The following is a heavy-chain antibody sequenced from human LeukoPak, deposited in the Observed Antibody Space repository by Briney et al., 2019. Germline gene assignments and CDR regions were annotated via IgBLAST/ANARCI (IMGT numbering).Heavy chain of an antibody. CDR2: IIPIFGTA. CDR3: ARDRKYSSGWHDAFDI. Sequence: SVKVSCKASGGTFSSYAISWVRQAPGQGLEWMGGIIPIFGTANYAQKFQGRVTITADESTSTAYMELSSLRSEDTAVYYCARDRKYSSGWHDAFDIWGQGTMVTVSS. D-gene: IGHD6-19*01. V-gene: IGHV1-69*01. CDR1: GGTFSSYA. J-gene: IGHJ3*02.